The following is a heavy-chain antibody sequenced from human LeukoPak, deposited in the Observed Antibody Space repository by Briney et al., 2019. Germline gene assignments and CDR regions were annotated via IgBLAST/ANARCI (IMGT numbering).Heavy chain of an antibody. D-gene: IGHD3-3*01. CDR2: IYYSGST. Sequence: PSETLSLTCTVSGGSISSSSYYWGWIRQPPGKGLEWIGSIYYSGSTYYNPSLKSRVTISVDTSKNQFSLKLSSVTAADTAVYYCARGPVGTYYDFWSGYDAGYYFDYWGQGTLVTVSS. J-gene: IGHJ4*02. CDR1: GGSISSSSYY. CDR3: ARGPVGTYYDFWSGYDAGYYFDY. V-gene: IGHV4-39*01.